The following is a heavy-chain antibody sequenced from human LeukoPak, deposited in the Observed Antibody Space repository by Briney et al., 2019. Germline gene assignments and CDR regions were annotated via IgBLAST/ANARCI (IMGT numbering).Heavy chain of an antibody. CDR2: ISGSGDTT. V-gene: IGHV3-23*01. CDR3: AKDFLGPVPDVFDI. Sequence: GGSLRLSCTASGFTFSTFAMGWVRQAPGKGLQWVSGISGSGDTTYYADSVKGRFAISRDNSENTLYLQMNRLRDEDTAVYHCAKDFLGPVPDVFDIWGQGTMVTVSS. J-gene: IGHJ3*02. D-gene: IGHD2-2*01. CDR1: GFTFSTFA.